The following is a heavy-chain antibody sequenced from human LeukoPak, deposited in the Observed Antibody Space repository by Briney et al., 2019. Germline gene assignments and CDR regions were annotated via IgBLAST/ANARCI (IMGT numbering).Heavy chain of an antibody. J-gene: IGHJ4*02. CDR3: ARGPVWRRLLLSVSRRGGYFDY. CDR1: GGSLSGYY. D-gene: IGHD2-15*01. CDR2: INHSGST. Sequence: PSETLSLTCGVYGGSLSGYYWSWIRQPPEKGLEWIGEINHSGSTNYNPSLKSRVTISADTSKNQFSLKLSSVTAADTADCARGPVWRRLLLSVSRRGGYFDYWGQGILVTFSS. V-gene: IGHV4-34*01.